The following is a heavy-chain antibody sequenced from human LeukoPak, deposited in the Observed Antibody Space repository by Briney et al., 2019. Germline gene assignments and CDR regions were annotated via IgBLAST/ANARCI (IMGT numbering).Heavy chain of an antibody. CDR2: IYPGDSDT. V-gene: IGHV5-51*01. D-gene: IGHD6-13*01. CDR3: AGLRRGAAADV. J-gene: IGHJ6*02. Sequence: GESLKISCKGSANSFTNYWIGWVRQMPGKGLEWMGIIYPGDSDTRYSASFQGQVTISADKSISTAYLQWSSLKASDTAMYYCAGLRRGAAADVWGQGTTVTVSS. CDR1: ANSFTNYW.